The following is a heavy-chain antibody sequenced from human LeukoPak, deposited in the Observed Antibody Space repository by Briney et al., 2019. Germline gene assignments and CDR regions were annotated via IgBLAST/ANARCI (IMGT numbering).Heavy chain of an antibody. Sequence: SVKVSCKASGGTFSSYAISWVRQAPGQGLEWMGGIIPILGTANYAQKFQGRVTITADESTSTAYMELSSLRSEDTAVYYCARVPLLFNWFDPWGQGTLVTVSS. CDR3: ARVPLLFNWFDP. CDR2: IIPILGTA. CDR1: GGTFSSYA. J-gene: IGHJ5*02. D-gene: IGHD1-26*01. V-gene: IGHV1-69*13.